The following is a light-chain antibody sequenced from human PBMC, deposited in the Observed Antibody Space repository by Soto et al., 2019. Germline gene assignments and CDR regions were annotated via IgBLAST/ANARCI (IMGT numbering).Light chain of an antibody. Sequence: DLQMTQSPSSLSAAVGDRVTITCRASQVIARFLNWYQQKPGEVPKLLIFGASYLRSGVPSRFSGSGSGTHFALPITSLQPEYFATYFCQPSHIAPSTVGQGTNL. CDR2: GAS. CDR3: QPSHIAPST. CDR1: QVIARF. J-gene: IGKJ2*01. V-gene: IGKV1-39*01.